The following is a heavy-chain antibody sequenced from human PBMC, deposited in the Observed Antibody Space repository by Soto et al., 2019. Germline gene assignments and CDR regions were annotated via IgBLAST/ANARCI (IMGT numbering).Heavy chain of an antibody. D-gene: IGHD3-3*01. Sequence: SETLSLTCTVSGGSISSSSYYWGWIRQPPGKGLEWIGSIYYSGSTYYNPSLKSRVTISVDTSKNQFSLKLSSVTAADTAVYYCARSPGWGGVVTYYYYYYGMDVWRQGTTVTVSS. CDR1: GGSISSSSYY. V-gene: IGHV4-39*01. CDR2: IYYSGST. J-gene: IGHJ6*02. CDR3: ARSPGWGGVVTYYYYYYGMDV.